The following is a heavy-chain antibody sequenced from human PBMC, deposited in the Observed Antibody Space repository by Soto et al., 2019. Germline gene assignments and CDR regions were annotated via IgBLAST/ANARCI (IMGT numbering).Heavy chain of an antibody. V-gene: IGHV3-23*01. Sequence: GGSLRLSCAASGFTFSSYAMSWVRQAPGKGLEWVSAISGSGGSTYYADSVKGRFTISRDNSKNKLYLQMNSLRAEDTAVYYCAKDRPSPLGRPVGVTTSTDWGQGTLVTVSS. CDR3: AKDRPSPLGRPVGVTTSTD. CDR2: ISGSGGST. D-gene: IGHD4-4*01. J-gene: IGHJ4*02. CDR1: GFTFSSYA.